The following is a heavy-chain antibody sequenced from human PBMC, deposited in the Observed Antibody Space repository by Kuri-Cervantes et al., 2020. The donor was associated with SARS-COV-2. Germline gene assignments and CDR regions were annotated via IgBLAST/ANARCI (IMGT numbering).Heavy chain of an antibody. CDR1: GYTFTSYG. J-gene: IGHJ3*02. D-gene: IGHD2-21*02. CDR2: ISAYNGNT. Sequence: ASVKVSCKASGYTFTSYGISWVRQAPGQGLEWMGWISAYNGNTNYAQKLQGRVTMTTDTSTSTAYMELRSLRSDDTAVYYCARGGFCGGDCSKGAFDIWGQGTMVTVSS. CDR3: ARGGFCGGDCSKGAFDI. V-gene: IGHV1-18*01.